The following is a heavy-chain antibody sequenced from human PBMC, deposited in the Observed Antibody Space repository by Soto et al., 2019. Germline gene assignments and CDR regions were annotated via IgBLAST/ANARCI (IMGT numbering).Heavy chain of an antibody. CDR1: GESISSSSCY. V-gene: IGHV4-39*01. CDR2: IYYSGRT. J-gene: IGHJ4*02. D-gene: IGHD2-21*02. Sequence: SETLSLTCIVSGESISSSSCYWGWIRQPPGKGLEWIGSIYYSGRTYYNPSFKSRVTISIDTSKNQFSLKLSSVTATDTAVYYSPRQRTTVVTQAYFDHWGQGALVIFSS. CDR3: PRQRTTVVTQAYFDH.